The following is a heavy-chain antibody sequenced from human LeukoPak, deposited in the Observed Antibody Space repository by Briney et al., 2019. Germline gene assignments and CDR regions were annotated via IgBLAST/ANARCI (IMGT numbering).Heavy chain of an antibody. CDR1: GYTFSSYG. V-gene: IGHV1-18*01. D-gene: IGHD3-16*02. CDR3: ARFLRLGELSFYYFDY. CDR2: ISAYNGNT. J-gene: IGHJ4*02. Sequence: ASVKVSCKASGYTFSSYGITWVRQAPGQGLEWMGWISAYNGNTNYAQKLQGRVTMTTDTSTSTAYMELRSLRSDDTAVYYCARFLRLGELSFYYFDYWGQGTLVTVSS.